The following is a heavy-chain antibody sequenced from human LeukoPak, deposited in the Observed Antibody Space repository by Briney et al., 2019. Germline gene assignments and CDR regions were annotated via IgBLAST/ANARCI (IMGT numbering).Heavy chain of an antibody. V-gene: IGHV3-7*03. CDR3: ARAMDV. CDR2: IKQDGSEK. CDR1: GFTFSSYL. Sequence: GGSLRLSCAASGFTFSSYLMNWVRQAPGKGLEWVANIKQDGSEKYYVDSVKGRFTISRDNAKNSLYLQMNSLRAEDTAVYYCARAMDVWGQGTTVTVSS. J-gene: IGHJ6*02.